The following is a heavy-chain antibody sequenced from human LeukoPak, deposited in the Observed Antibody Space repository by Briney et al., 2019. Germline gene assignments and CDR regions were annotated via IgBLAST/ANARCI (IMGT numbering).Heavy chain of an antibody. V-gene: IGHV4-34*01. Sequence: PSETLSLTCAVYGGSFSGYYWSWIRQPPGKGLEWIGEINHSGSTNYNPSLKSRVTISVDTSKNQFSLKLSSVTAADTAVYYCARGSRWFGVDYWGQGTLVTVSS. J-gene: IGHJ4*02. CDR2: INHSGST. CDR1: GGSFSGYY. CDR3: ARGSRWFGVDY. D-gene: IGHD3-10*01.